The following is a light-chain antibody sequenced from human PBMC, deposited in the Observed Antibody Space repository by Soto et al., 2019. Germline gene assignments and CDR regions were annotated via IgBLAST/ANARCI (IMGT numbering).Light chain of an antibody. CDR2: RAS. V-gene: IGKV3-15*01. Sequence: EMVLTKSPATLSLSQGERATPSCRAGQTSNSILAWYQQRPGQAPRLLIYRASTRATGVPARFSGSGSGTEFTLTISGLESEDFALYYCQQYRNLWTFGGGTKVDIK. J-gene: IGKJ4*02. CDR1: QTSNSI. CDR3: QQYRNLWT.